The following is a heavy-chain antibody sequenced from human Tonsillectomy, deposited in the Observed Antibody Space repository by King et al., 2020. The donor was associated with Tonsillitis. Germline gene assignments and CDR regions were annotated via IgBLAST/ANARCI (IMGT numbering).Heavy chain of an antibody. Sequence: VQLPQWGAGLLKPSETLSLPCAVYGGSFSDYYWTWIRQPPGKGLEWIGEINQGGGTNYNSSLKSRVTISVDTSKNQFSLTLSSVTAADTALYYCAREGRAEGRGIGGFDIWGQGTRVTVSS. CDR1: GGSFSDYY. CDR2: INQGGGT. D-gene: IGHD2-15*01. CDR3: AREGRAEGRGIGGFDI. V-gene: IGHV4-34*01. J-gene: IGHJ3*02.